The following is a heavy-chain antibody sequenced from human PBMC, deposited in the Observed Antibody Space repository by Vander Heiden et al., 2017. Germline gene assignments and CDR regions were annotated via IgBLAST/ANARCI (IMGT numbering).Heavy chain of an antibody. V-gene: IGHV7-4-1*02. Sequence: QVQLVQSRSELKKSGASVTVSCKASGYTFTNYASIWVRQAPGQGLQWVGWINTYTGEPTYAQAFTGLFVFSLDTSVTTAYLQISSLEAEDSAVYYCARDYSYYYGLDVWGQGTTVTVSS. CDR2: INTYTGEP. CDR3: ARDYSYYYGLDV. CDR1: GYTFTNYA. J-gene: IGHJ6*02.